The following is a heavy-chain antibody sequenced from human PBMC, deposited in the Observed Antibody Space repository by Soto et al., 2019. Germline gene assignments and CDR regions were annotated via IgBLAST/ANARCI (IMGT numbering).Heavy chain of an antibody. CDR3: ARVWVAAADAFDI. D-gene: IGHD6-25*01. CDR1: GGTFSSYA. Sequence: SSVKVSCKASGGTFSSYAISWVRQAPGQGLEWMGGIIPIFGTANYAQKFQGRVTITADESTSTAYMELSSLRSEDTAVYYCARVWVAAADAFDIWGQGTMVTVSS. CDR2: IIPIFGTA. V-gene: IGHV1-69*13. J-gene: IGHJ3*02.